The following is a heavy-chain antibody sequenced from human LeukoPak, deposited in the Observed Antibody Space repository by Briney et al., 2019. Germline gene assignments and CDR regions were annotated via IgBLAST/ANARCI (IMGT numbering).Heavy chain of an antibody. CDR2: IYYSGST. V-gene: IGHV4-39*01. Sequence: SETLSLTCTVSGGSISSSSYYWGWIRQPPGKGLEWIGSIYYSGSTYYNPSLKSRVTISVDTSKNQFSLKLSSVTAADTAVYYCARHCGDAAAAGPPVNWFDPWGQGTLVTVSS. J-gene: IGHJ5*02. CDR3: ARHCGDAAAAGPPVNWFDP. CDR1: GGSISSSSYY. D-gene: IGHD6-13*01.